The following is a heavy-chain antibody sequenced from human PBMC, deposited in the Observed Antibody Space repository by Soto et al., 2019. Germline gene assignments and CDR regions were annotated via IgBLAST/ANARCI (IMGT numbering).Heavy chain of an antibody. J-gene: IGHJ5*02. D-gene: IGHD6-13*01. Sequence: GASVNVSWQAAGYGFTSYYMHWVRQAPRQGLEWMGIINPSDGSTSYAQKLQGRVTMTTDTSTSTAYMELRSLRSDDTAVYYCALGGSSWAWFDPWGQGTLVTVSS. V-gene: IGHV1-46*03. CDR3: ALGGSSWAWFDP. CDR2: INPSDGST. CDR1: GYGFTSYY.